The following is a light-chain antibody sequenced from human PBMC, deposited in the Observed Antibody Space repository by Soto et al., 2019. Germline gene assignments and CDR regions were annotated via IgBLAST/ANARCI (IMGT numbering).Light chain of an antibody. CDR1: SSNIESHT. CDR2: TNN. Sequence: QAVVTQPPSVSGTPGQRITISCSGSSSNIESHTVNWYQQVPGTAPKLLINTNNQRPSGVPDRFSGSKSGASASLAISGLQSEDEATYYCATWDDSRKGVFGTGTKLTVL. CDR3: ATWDDSRKGV. J-gene: IGLJ1*01. V-gene: IGLV1-44*01.